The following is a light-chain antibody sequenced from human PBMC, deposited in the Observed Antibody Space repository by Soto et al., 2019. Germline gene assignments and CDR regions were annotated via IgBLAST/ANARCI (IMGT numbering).Light chain of an antibody. CDR3: QQYFSLVPGLT. J-gene: IGKJ4*01. CDR2: EAS. V-gene: IGKV3-20*01. CDR1: ESVRSTY. Sequence: DIVLTQSPGILSLSPGDRATLSCRSSESVRSTYLAWYQQKRGQAPRLLIYEASSRASGIPDRFSGSGSGKDFTLTISKVEPEDVAVYYCQQYFSLVPGLTFGGGT.